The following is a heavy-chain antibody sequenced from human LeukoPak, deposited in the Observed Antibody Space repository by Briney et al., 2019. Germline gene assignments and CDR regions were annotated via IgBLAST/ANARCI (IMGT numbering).Heavy chain of an antibody. D-gene: IGHD2-15*01. CDR2: IYYSGST. J-gene: IGHJ3*02. CDR3: ARHPHCSGGSCYSGVGAFDI. CDR1: GGSISSSSYY. Sequence: NPSETLSLTCTVSGGSISSSSYYWGWIRQPPGKGLEWIGGIYYSGSTYYNPSLKSRVTISVDTSKNQFSLKLSSVTAADTAVYYCARHPHCSGGSCYSGVGAFDIWGQGTMVTVSS. V-gene: IGHV4-39*01.